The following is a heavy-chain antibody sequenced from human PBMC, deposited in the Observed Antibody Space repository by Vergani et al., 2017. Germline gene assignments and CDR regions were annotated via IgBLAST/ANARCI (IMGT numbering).Heavy chain of an antibody. Sequence: QVQLVQSGAEVKKPGASVKVSCKAAGYTFTSYGISWVRQAPGQGLEWMGWISAYNGNTNYAQKLQGRVTMTTDTSTRTAYMELRSLRSDDTAVYYCARDKGPFWSGYYNNYYYMDVWGKGTTVTVSS. CDR1: GYTFTSYG. CDR3: ARDKGPFWSGYYNNYYYMDV. V-gene: IGHV1-18*01. D-gene: IGHD3-3*01. J-gene: IGHJ6*03. CDR2: ISAYNGNT.